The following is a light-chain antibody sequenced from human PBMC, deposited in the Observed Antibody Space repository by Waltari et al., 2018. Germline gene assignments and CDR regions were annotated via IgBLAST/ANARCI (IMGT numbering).Light chain of an antibody. Sequence: SYVLTQPPSVSVAPGQTASVTCTGSNIGSKSVHWYQQRPGQAPVLVVSDDSDRPSGIPDRLSGSKSGHTATLSISGVEAGDEADFYCQVRGGADDFWVFGGGTRLTVL. J-gene: IGLJ3*02. V-gene: IGLV3-21*02. CDR1: NIGSKS. CDR3: QVRGGADDFWV. CDR2: DDS.